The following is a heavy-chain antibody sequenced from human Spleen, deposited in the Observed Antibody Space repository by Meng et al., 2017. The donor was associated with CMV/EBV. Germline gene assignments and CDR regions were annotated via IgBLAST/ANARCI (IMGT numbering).Heavy chain of an antibody. J-gene: IGHJ5*02. D-gene: IGHD3-10*01. Sequence: SETLSLTCTLSGGSISSYYWSWIRQPPGKRLEWIGYVFYSGSTDYNPSLKSRVTISVDTSKNQFSLKLNSVTAADTAVYYCARVRIRGLDWFDPWGQGILVTVSS. V-gene: IGHV4-59*01. CDR1: GGSISSYY. CDR2: VFYSGST. CDR3: ARVRIRGLDWFDP.